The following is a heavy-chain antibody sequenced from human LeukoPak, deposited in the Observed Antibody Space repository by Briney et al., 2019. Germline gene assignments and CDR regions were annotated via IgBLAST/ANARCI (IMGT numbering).Heavy chain of an antibody. D-gene: IGHD2-15*01. CDR1: GLTFSDAW. Sequence: GGSLRLSCTVSGLTFSDAWMSWVRRAPGRGLEWVGRIKSKRNGGTTDYAAPVKDRFTISRDDSQNTLYLQMNSLKTEDTAVYYCTLVQGGQYYYGMNVWGQGTTVTVSS. CDR3: TLVQGGQYYYGMNV. V-gene: IGHV3-15*01. J-gene: IGHJ6*02. CDR2: IKSKRNGGTT.